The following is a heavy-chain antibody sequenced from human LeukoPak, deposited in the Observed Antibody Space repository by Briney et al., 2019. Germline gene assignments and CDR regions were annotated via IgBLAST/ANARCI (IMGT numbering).Heavy chain of an antibody. CDR2: IYTSGST. CDR3: ARVGYYCSSTSCRGAFDI. CDR1: GSSISSGSYY. Sequence: SETLSLTCSVSGSSISSGSYYWSWIRQPAGKGLEWIGRIYTSGSTNYNPSLKSRVTISVDTSKNQFSLKLSSVTAADTAVYYCARVGYYCSSTSCRGAFDIWGQGTMVTVSS. V-gene: IGHV4-61*02. J-gene: IGHJ3*02. D-gene: IGHD2-2*01.